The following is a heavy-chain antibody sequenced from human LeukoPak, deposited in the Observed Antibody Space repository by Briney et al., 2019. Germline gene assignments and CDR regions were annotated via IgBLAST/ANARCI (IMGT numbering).Heavy chain of an antibody. CDR3: ARTGAQLPPYGDLSNWFDP. CDR2: IYYSGST. CDR1: GGSISSYY. V-gene: IGHV4-59*12. J-gene: IGHJ5*02. Sequence: SETLSLTCTVSGGSISSYYWSWIRQPPGKGLEWIGYIYYSGSTYYNPSLKSRVTISVDTSKNQFSLKLSSVTAADTAVYYCARTGAQLPPYGDLSNWFDPWGQGTLVTVSS. D-gene: IGHD4-17*01.